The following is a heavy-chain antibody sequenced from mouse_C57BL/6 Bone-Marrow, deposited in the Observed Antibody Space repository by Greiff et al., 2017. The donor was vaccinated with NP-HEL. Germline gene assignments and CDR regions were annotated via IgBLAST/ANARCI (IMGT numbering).Heavy chain of an antibody. J-gene: IGHJ4*01. Sequence: VQLQQPGAELVMPGASVKLSCKASGYTFTSYWMHWVKQRPGQGLEWIGEIDPSDSYTNYNQKFKGKSTLTVDKSSSTAYMQLSSLTSEDSAVYYCARDPTYPYYYAMDYWGQGTSVTVSS. CDR3: ARDPTYPYYYAMDY. V-gene: IGHV1-69*01. CDR1: GYTFTSYW. CDR2: IDPSDSYT. D-gene: IGHD5-5*01.